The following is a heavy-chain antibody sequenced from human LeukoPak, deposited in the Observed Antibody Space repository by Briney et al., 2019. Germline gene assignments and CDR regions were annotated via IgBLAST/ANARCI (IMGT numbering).Heavy chain of an antibody. CDR1: GDSFTNYF. Sequence: SETLSLTCTVSGDSFTNYFWSWIRQPPGKGLEWIGSIYYTGSTNYNPSLQSRVTISLDPSKNHFSLNLNSVTAADTAVYYCARGKGDFDSWGQGTLVTVSS. D-gene: IGHD3-16*01. CDR3: ARGKGDFDS. CDR2: IYYTGST. V-gene: IGHV4-59*01. J-gene: IGHJ4*02.